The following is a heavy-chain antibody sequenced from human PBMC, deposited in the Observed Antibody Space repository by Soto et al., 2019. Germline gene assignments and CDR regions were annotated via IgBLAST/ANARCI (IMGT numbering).Heavy chain of an antibody. CDR2: IYHTGNA. D-gene: IGHD3-22*01. Sequence: PSETLSLTCSVSGNSISNSRFYWAWIRQPPGEGLEWIGSIYHTGNAYYNPSLKSRVTIFVDTSKNQFSLKLTSVTAADTALYYCARDYFDSSDYTTNWFDPWGQGTLVTVPS. CDR3: ARDYFDSSDYTTNWFDP. CDR1: GNSISNSRFY. V-gene: IGHV4-39*01. J-gene: IGHJ5*02.